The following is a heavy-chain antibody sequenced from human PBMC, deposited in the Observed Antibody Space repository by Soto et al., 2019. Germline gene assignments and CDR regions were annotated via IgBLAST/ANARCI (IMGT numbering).Heavy chain of an antibody. V-gene: IGHV4-39*01. CDR1: GGSISSSSYY. Sequence: QLQLQESGPGLVKPSETLSLTCTVSGGSISSSSYYWGWIRQPPGKGLEWIGSIYYSGSTYYNPSLKSRVTISVDTSKNQFSLKLSSVTAADTAVYYCASRNSRNGCSGGSCIFYNWFDPWGQGTLVTVSS. CDR2: IYYSGST. CDR3: ASRNSRNGCSGGSCIFYNWFDP. J-gene: IGHJ5*02. D-gene: IGHD2-15*01.